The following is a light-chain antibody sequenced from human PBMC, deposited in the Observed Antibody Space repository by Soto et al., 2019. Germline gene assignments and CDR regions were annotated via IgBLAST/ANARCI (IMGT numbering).Light chain of an antibody. V-gene: IGLV1-47*01. J-gene: IGLJ3*02. CDR2: RNN. CDR3: CSHAPGSTFV. CDR1: SSNIGGNY. Sequence: QSVLTQPPSASGTPGQRVTIPCSGTSSNIGGNYVFWYQHLPGTAPKLLIYRNNQRPSGVPDRFSGSKSGTSASLAISGLRSEDEADYYCCSHAPGSTFVFGGGPQLTVL.